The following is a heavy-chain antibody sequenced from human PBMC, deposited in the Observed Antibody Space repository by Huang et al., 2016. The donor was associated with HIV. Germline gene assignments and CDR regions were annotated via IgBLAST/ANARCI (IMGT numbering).Heavy chain of an antibody. V-gene: IGHV5-51*01. CDR2: IYPGDSDT. J-gene: IGHJ4*02. D-gene: IGHD4-17*01. CDR3: ARHDGARPGCVDN. Sequence: EVQLVQSGAEVKKPGESLKISCKGSGYMFTKYWIGWVRQMPGKGLEWRGIIYPGDSDTRYSPSFQGQVTISADKSITTAYLQWSSLKASDTAIYYCARHDGARPGCVDNWGQGTLVTVSS. CDR1: GYMFTKYW.